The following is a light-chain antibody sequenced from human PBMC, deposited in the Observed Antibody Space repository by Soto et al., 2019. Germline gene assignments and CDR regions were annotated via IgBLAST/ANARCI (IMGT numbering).Light chain of an antibody. CDR1: GRDIGAYDY. CDR3: SSYTTSYFYV. CDR2: GVN. V-gene: IGLV2-14*01. Sequence: ALTQPASVSGSPGQSITISCTGSGRDIGAYDYVSWYQQHPGKAPKLLIYGVNNRPSGVSYRFSASKSAFTASLTISGLQAEDEAHYYCSSYTTSYFYVFGPGTKVTVL. J-gene: IGLJ1*01.